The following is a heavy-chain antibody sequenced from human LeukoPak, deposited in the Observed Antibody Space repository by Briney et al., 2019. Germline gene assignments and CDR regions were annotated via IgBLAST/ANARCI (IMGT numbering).Heavy chain of an antibody. J-gene: IGHJ4*02. CDR2: INWNGGST. D-gene: IGHD2-15*01. Sequence: GGSLRLSCAASGFTFDDYGMSWVRQAPGKGLEWVSGINWNGGSTGYADSVEGRFTISRDNAKNSLYLQMNSLRAEDTALYYCAKSGASGRYFDYWGQGTLVTVSS. CDR3: AKSGASGRYFDY. CDR1: GFTFDDYG. V-gene: IGHV3-20*04.